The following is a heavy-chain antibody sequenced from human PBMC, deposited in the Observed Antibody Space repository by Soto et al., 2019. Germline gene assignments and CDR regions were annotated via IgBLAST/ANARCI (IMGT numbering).Heavy chain of an antibody. CDR3: ASFGGGYCSGGSCYSTKEYYYYGMDV. J-gene: IGHJ6*02. D-gene: IGHD2-15*01. V-gene: IGHV5-10-1*01. Sequence: GESLKISCKGSEYSFTSYWISWVRQMPGKGLEWMGRIDPSDSYTNYSPSFQGHVTISADKSISTAYLQWSSLKASDTAMYYCASFGGGYCSGGSCYSTKEYYYYGMDVWGQGTTVTVSS. CDR2: IDPSDSYT. CDR1: EYSFTSYW.